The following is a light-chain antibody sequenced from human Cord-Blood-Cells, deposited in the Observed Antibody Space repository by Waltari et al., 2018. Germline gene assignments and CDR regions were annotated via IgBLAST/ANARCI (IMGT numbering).Light chain of an antibody. CDR2: EGS. Sequence: QSALTQPASVSGSPGQSITLSCTGTSSDVGSYTLASWYQQHPGKAPKLMIYEGSKRPSGVSNRFSGSKSGNTASLTISGLQAEDEADYYCCSYAGSSTLVFGGGTRLTVL. J-gene: IGLJ2*01. V-gene: IGLV2-23*01. CDR3: CSYAGSSTLV. CDR1: SSDVGSYTL.